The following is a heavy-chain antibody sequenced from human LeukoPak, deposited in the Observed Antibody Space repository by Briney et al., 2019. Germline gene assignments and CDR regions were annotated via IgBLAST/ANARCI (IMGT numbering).Heavy chain of an antibody. J-gene: IGHJ4*02. Sequence: SETLSLTCTVSGGSISSYYWSWIRQPPGKGLEWIGYIYYSGSTNYNPSLKSRVTISVDTSKNQFSLKLSSVTAADTAVYYCARVRAAAGPLWGQGTLVTVSS. D-gene: IGHD6-13*01. V-gene: IGHV4-59*01. CDR3: ARVRAAAGPL. CDR1: GGSISSYY. CDR2: IYYSGST.